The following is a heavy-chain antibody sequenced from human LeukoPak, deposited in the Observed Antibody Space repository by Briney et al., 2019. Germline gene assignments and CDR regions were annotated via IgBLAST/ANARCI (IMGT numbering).Heavy chain of an antibody. Sequence: GGSLRLSCAASGFTFSSYSMNWVRQAPGKGLEWVSSISSSSSYIYYGDSVKGRFTISRDNAKNSLYLQMNSLRAEDTAVYYCARDPSSSGSYFDYWGQGTLVTVSS. J-gene: IGHJ4*02. V-gene: IGHV3-21*01. CDR1: GFTFSSYS. D-gene: IGHD1-26*01. CDR2: ISSSSSYI. CDR3: ARDPSSSGSYFDY.